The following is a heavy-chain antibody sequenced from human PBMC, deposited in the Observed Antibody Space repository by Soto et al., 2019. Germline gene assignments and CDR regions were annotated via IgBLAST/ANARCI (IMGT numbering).Heavy chain of an antibody. CDR1: GFTFSSYG. CDR3: ARDRSIAAAGPDYYYYYMDV. Sequence: GGSLRLSCAASGFTFSSYGMHWVRQAPGKGLEWVAVIWYDGSNKYYADSVKGRFTISRDNSKNTLYLQMNSLRAEDTAVYYCARDRSIAAAGPDYYYYYMDVLGKGTTVTV. CDR2: IWYDGSNK. J-gene: IGHJ6*03. D-gene: IGHD6-13*01. V-gene: IGHV3-33*01.